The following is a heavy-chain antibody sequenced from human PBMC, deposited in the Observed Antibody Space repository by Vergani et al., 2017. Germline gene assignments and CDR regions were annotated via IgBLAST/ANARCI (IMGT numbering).Heavy chain of an antibody. Sequence: QVQLQESGPGVVKPSQTLSLTCAVSGGSLDIHSQTWGWIRQPAGEGLEWIGLIDVKGNSNFSPSLESRVTMSLDTSKNQFSLNLYSVTAADTAVYYCARGALWWLRQIDSWGQGTLVTVSS. J-gene: IGHJ4*02. D-gene: IGHD2-21*01. CDR2: IDVKGNS. CDR3: ARGALWWLRQIDS. V-gene: IGHV4-61*02. CDR1: GGSLDIHSQT.